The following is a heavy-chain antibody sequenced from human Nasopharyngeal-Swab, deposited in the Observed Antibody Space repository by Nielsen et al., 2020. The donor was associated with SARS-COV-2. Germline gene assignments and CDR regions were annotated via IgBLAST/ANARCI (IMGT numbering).Heavy chain of an antibody. J-gene: IGHJ4*02. CDR2: MFSGGSA. CDR1: GFIFSSYW. Sequence: GASLELYWAACGFIFSSYWMSWVRQAPGKGLEWISLMFSGGSAYYAGSVEGRFTVSRDESRNTLYLQMNNLSAEDTAVYYCTRRNDCWGQGTLVTVSS. CDR3: TRRNDC. V-gene: IGHV3-53*01.